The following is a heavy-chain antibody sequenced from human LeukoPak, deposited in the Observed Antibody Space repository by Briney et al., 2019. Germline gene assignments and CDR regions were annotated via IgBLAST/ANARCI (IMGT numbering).Heavy chain of an antibody. CDR2: IATNAGSI. Sequence: GGSLRLSCSASGFTFSSFGMHWVRQAPGKGLEYVSSIATNAGSIVYADSVRGRFTISRDNSKNALYLQMSSLRPEDTAVYFCVKASRYYDYWGQGTLATLPS. CDR3: VKASRYYDY. V-gene: IGHV3-64D*06. CDR1: GFTFSSFG. J-gene: IGHJ4*02. D-gene: IGHD3-10*01.